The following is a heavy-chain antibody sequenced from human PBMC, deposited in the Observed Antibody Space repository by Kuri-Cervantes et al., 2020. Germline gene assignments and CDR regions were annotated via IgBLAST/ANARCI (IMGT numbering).Heavy chain of an antibody. J-gene: IGHJ4*02. CDR3: ARISIVGAIADY. CDR1: GVSISSYY. CDR2: IHTSGGT. D-gene: IGHD1-26*01. V-gene: IGHV4-4*07. Sequence: GSLRLSCTVSGVSISSYYWSWIRQPAGKGLEWIGRIHTSGGTNYNPSLKSRVTMTLDTSRNQFSLKLSSVTAADTAVYYCARISIVGAIADYWGQGTLVTVSS.